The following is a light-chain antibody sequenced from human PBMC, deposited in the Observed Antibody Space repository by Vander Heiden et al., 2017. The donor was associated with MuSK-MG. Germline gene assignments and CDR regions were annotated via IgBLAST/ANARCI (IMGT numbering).Light chain of an antibody. CDR2: KVS. CDR3: MQGTHWPRT. CDR1: QSLVYSDRNTY. J-gene: IGKJ1*01. Sequence: DVVMTQSPLSLPVTLGQPASISCRSSQSLVYSDRNTYLNWFQQRPGQSPRRLIYKVSNRDSGVPDRFSGSGSGTDFTLKISRVEAEDVGLYYCMQGTHWPRTFGQGTKVEIK. V-gene: IGKV2-30*01.